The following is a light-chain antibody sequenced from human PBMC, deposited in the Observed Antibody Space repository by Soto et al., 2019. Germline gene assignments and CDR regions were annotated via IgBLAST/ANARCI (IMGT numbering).Light chain of an antibody. J-gene: IGKJ4*01. CDR2: AVS. CDR3: QQFNNWPLT. V-gene: IGKV3-15*01. CDR1: QSVSNN. Sequence: EIVMTQSPATLSVSPGERATLSCRASQSVSNNLAWYQQKPDQAPRLLIYAVSARATGIPARFSGSGSGTEFTLTISSLQSEDFAVYYCQQFNNWPLTFGGGTKVEIK.